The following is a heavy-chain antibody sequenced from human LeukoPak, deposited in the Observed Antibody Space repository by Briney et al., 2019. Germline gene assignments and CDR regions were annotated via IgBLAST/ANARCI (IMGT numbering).Heavy chain of an antibody. V-gene: IGHV4-59*01. J-gene: IGHJ4*02. D-gene: IGHD1-1*01. CDR3: AQYIRDSGTYNFDN. CDR2: VYYSGTS. CDR1: GGSMSPYY. Sequence: PSETLSLTCNVFGGSMSPYYWSWLRQPPGKGLEWIGYVYYSGTSNYNPSLKSRVTISIDTSKNQFSLKLGFVTAADTALYYCAQYIRDSGTYNFDNWGQGILVTVSS.